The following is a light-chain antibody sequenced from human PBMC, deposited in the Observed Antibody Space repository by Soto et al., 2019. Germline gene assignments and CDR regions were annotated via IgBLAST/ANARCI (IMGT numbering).Light chain of an antibody. CDR1: QSISSW. V-gene: IGKV1-5*03. CDR2: KAS. CDR3: QQYNSYSRT. Sequence: DIQMIQSPSTLSVSVGDRVTITCRASQSISSWLAWYQQKPGKAPKLLIYKASSLESGVPSRFSGSGSGTEFTLTISSLQPDDFATYYCQQYNSYSRTFGQGTKVEIK. J-gene: IGKJ1*01.